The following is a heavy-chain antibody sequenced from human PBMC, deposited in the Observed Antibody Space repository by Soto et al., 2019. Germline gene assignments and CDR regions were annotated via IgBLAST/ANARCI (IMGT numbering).Heavy chain of an antibody. V-gene: IGHV4-39*01. J-gene: IGHJ6*02. CDR2: IYYSGST. CDR3: ARQSWGSYYYYYGMDV. CDR1: GGSISSSSYY. D-gene: IGHD3-16*01. Sequence: SETLSLTCTVSGGSISSSSYYWGWIRQPPGKGLEWIGSIYYSGSTYYNPSLKSRVTISVDTSKNQFSLKLSSVTAADTAVYYCARQSWGSYYYYYGMDVWGQGTTVTVS.